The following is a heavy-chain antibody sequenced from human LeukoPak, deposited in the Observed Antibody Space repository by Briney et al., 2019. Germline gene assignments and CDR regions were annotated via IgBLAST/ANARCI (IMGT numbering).Heavy chain of an antibody. J-gene: IGHJ4*02. CDR1: GFSFSGYW. Sequence: GGSLRLSCAAAGFSFSGYWMTWVRQAPGKGLEWVANIKEDGSEKYYAGFVKGRLTISRDNAKNSLDLQMNSLRAEDTAVYYCARRGSTDYWGQGTLVTVSS. CDR2: IKEDGSEK. CDR3: ARRGSTDY. D-gene: IGHD2/OR15-2a*01. V-gene: IGHV3-7*03.